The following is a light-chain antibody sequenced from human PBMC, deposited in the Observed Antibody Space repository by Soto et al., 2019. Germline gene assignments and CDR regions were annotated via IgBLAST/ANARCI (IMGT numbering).Light chain of an antibody. J-gene: IGKJ5*01. CDR1: QIVSSSS. CDR3: QQRSKWPPIT. CDR2: GAS. V-gene: IGKV3D-20*02. Sequence: EVVVTQSPGTLSFSPGERGTLACWASQIVSSSSLAWYQQRPGQAHRLLIYGASIRATDIPDRFSGSGSGTDFTLTIDNLEPEDFAIYYCQQRSKWPPITFGQGTRLEIK.